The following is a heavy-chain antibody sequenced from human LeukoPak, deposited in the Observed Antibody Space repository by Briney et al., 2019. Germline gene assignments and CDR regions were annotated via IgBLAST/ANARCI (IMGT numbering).Heavy chain of an antibody. CDR2: ISGGGGGT. CDR1: GFTFSSYA. Sequence: PGGSLRLSCAASGFTFSSYAMSWVRQAPGKGVEWVSDISGGGGGTSYADSVKGRFTISRDNSKTTLFLQMSSLGAEDTAVYYCVRGSEYTSAYYFDYWGQGTLDTVSS. V-gene: IGHV3-23*01. D-gene: IGHD6-6*01. CDR3: VRGSEYTSAYYFDY. J-gene: IGHJ4*02.